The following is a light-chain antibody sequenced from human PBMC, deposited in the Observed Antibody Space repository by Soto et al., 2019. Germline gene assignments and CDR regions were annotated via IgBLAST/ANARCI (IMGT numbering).Light chain of an antibody. J-gene: IGKJ1*01. Sequence: EIVMTQTPPTLSVSPGERSTLSCRASQSVSSNYLGWYQQKPGQAHRXXIYAASSRATGIPDRFSGSGSGTDLTITISRLEPEDFEVYFCQQYGSSPWTFGQGTKVDNK. CDR2: AAS. CDR3: QQYGSSPWT. CDR1: QSVSSNY. V-gene: IGKV3-20*01.